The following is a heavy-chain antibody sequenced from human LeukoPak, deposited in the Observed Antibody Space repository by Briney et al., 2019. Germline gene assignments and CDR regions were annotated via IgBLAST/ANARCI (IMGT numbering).Heavy chain of an antibody. J-gene: IGHJ4*02. CDR2: INHSGGT. CDR3: ARVPTVVTSFFDY. D-gene: IGHD4-23*01. Sequence: SETLSLTCAVYGGSFSGYYWSWIRQPPGKGLEWIGEINHSGGTNYNPSLKSRVTISVDTSKNQFSLKLSSVTAADTAVYYCARVPTVVTSFFDYWGQGTLVTVSS. CDR1: GGSFSGYY. V-gene: IGHV4-34*01.